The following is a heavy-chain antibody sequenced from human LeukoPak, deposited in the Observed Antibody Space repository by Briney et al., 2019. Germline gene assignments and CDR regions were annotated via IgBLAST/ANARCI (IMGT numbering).Heavy chain of an antibody. CDR3: ATEYYGSFNY. CDR1: GFTFSSYG. D-gene: IGHD3-10*01. Sequence: GGSLRLSCAASGFTFSSYGMHWVRQAPGKGLEWVGRIKSKTDGGTTDYAVPVKGRFAISRDDSKNTLYLQMNSLITGDTAVYFCATEYYGSFNYWGQGTLVTVSS. V-gene: IGHV3-15*01. CDR2: IKSKTDGGTT. J-gene: IGHJ4*02.